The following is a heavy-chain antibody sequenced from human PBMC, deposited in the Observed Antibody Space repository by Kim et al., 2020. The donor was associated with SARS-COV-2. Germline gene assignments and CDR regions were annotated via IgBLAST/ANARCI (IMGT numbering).Heavy chain of an antibody. J-gene: IGHJ4*02. CDR3: AREVATIGHDY. Sequence: SDTLSLTCTVSGGSVSSGSYYWSWIRQPPGKGLEWIGYIYYSGSTNYNPSLKSRVTISVDTSKNQFSLKLSSVTAADTAVYYCAREVATIGHDYWGQGTL. D-gene: IGHD5-12*01. CDR2: IYYSGST. V-gene: IGHV4-61*01. CDR1: GGSVSSGSYY.